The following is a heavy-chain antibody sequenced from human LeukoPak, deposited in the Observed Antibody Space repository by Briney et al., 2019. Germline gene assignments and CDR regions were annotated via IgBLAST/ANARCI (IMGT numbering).Heavy chain of an antibody. CDR2: IYYSGST. J-gene: IGHJ4*02. CDR3: ARPSGYSYGYGIDY. D-gene: IGHD5-18*01. Sequence: PSETLSLTCTVSGGSISSSSYYWSWIRQPPGKGLEWIGSIYYSGSTYYNPSLKSRVTISVDTSKNQFSLKLSSVTAADTAVYYCARPSGYSYGYGIDYWGQGTLVTVSS. CDR1: GGSISSSSYY. V-gene: IGHV4-39*01.